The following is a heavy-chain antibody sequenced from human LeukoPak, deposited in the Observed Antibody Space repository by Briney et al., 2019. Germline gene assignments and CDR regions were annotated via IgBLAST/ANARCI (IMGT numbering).Heavy chain of an antibody. CDR1: GGSISSYY. CDR2: IYYTGSA. J-gene: IGHJ6*03. D-gene: IGHD3-3*01. V-gene: IGHV4-59*01. CDR3: AKYYDFWSGYYYMDV. Sequence: SETLSLTCTVSGGSISSYYWSWIRQPPGKGLEWIGYIYYTGSADYNTSLKSRVTISVDTSKNQFSLTLSSVTAADTAVYYCAKYYDFWSGYYYMDVWGKGTTVTVSS.